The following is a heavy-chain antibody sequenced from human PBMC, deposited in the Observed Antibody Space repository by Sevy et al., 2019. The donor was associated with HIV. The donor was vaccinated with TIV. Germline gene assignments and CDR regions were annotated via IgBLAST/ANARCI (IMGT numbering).Heavy chain of an antibody. CDR1: GFTFSSYW. J-gene: IGHJ6*02. CDR3: ARVDSSSWSPMDV. CDR2: KKQDGSEK. V-gene: IGHV3-7*01. Sequence: GGSLRLSCAASGFTFSSYWMSWVRQAPGKGLEWVANKKQDGSEKYYVDSVKGRFTISRDNAKNSLYLQMNSLRAEDTAVYDCARVDSSSWSPMDVWGQGTTVTVSS. D-gene: IGHD6-13*01.